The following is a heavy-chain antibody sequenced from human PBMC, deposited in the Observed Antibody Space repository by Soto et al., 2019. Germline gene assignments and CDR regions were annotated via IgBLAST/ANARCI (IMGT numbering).Heavy chain of an antibody. CDR1: GGTFSSYA. Sequence: VASVKVSCKASGGTFSSYAISWVRQAPGQGLEWMGGIIPISGTANYAQKFQGRVTITADESTSTAYMELSSLRSEDTAVYYCARSQGSSTSLEIYYYYYYGMDVWGHGTTVTVSS. D-gene: IGHD2-2*01. CDR2: IIPISGTA. CDR3: ARSQGSSTSLEIYYYYYYGMDV. V-gene: IGHV1-69*13. J-gene: IGHJ6*02.